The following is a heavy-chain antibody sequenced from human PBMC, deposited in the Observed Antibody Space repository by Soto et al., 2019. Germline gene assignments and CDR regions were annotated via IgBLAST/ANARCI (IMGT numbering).Heavy chain of an antibody. V-gene: IGHV4-61*01. Sequence: TSETLSLTCTVSGGSVSSVSYYWSWIRQPPGKGLEWIGYIYYSGSTNYNPSLKSRVTISIDTSKNQFSLKLSSVTAADTAVYYCASTSDYYDSSGYSWFDPWGQGTLVTVSS. J-gene: IGHJ5*02. CDR3: ASTSDYYDSSGYSWFDP. D-gene: IGHD3-22*01. CDR1: GGSVSSVSYY. CDR2: IYYSGST.